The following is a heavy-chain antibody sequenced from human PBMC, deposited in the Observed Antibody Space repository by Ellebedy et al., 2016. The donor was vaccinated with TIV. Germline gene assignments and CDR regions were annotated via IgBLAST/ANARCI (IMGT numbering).Heavy chain of an antibody. CDR1: GFTFSDYY. J-gene: IGHJ5*02. V-gene: IGHV3-11*01. CDR3: ARDTRFIDHQHNWFDP. Sequence: GESLKISCAASGFTFSDYYMIWIRQAPGKGLEWVSYISSSGSSVYYADSVKGRFTISRDNAKNSLYPQINTLRAEDTAVYYCARDTRFIDHQHNWFDPWGQGTLVTVSS. CDR2: ISSSGSSV. D-gene: IGHD2-2*01.